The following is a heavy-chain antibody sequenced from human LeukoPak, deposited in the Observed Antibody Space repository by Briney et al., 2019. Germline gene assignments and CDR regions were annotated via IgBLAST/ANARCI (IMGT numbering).Heavy chain of an antibody. Sequence: GGSLRLSCVASGFTFSSYSMNWVRQAPGKGLEWVSYVSVGSTAIYYADSVKGRFTISRDNAENSVYLQMNSLRAEDTAVYYCARGVAVAEGTVGWFDPWGQGILVTVSS. D-gene: IGHD6-13*01. CDR1: GFTFSSYS. CDR2: VSVGSTAI. J-gene: IGHJ5*02. V-gene: IGHV3-48*04. CDR3: ARGVAVAEGTVGWFDP.